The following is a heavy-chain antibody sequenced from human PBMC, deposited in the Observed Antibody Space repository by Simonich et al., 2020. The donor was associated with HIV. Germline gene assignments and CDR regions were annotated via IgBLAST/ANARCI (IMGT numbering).Heavy chain of an antibody. Sequence: QVPLVQSGAEVKKPGASVKVSCKASGYTFTGNYIHWVRQATGQGLEWMGRINPNSGRTNYAQKFKGRVTMTRDTSTSTAYRELSRLRSDDTAVYYCARDRTVYYFDYWGQGTLVTVSS. CDR2: INPNSGRT. CDR1: GYTFTGNY. CDR3: ARDRTVYYFDY. D-gene: IGHD1-1*01. J-gene: IGHJ4*02. V-gene: IGHV1-2*06.